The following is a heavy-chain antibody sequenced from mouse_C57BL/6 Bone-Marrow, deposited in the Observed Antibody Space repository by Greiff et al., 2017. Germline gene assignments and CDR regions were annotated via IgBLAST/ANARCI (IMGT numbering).Heavy chain of an antibody. J-gene: IGHJ4*01. V-gene: IGHV1-55*01. Sequence: QVQLQQPGAELVKPGASVSMSCKASGYTFTSYWITWVKQRPGQGLEWIGDIYPGSGSTNYNEKFTSKAILTVDTSSRTAYMQLSRLTSEDSAVYYCAKDSNYYAMDYWGQGTSVTVSS. CDR2: IYPGSGST. CDR3: AKDSNYYAMDY. D-gene: IGHD2-5*01. CDR1: GYTFTSYW.